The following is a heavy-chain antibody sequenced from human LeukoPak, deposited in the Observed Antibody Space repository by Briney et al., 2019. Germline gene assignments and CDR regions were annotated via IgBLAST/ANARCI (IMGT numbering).Heavy chain of an antibody. J-gene: IGHJ4*02. CDR2: IYYSGTT. Sequence: PSETLSLTCTVSGGSISSSNDYWGWIRQPPGKGLEWIGRIYYSGTTYYNPSLKSRVTISVDTSKNQFSLKLSSVTAADTAVYYCASVRSRSSWTAFYFDYWGQGTLVTVSS. CDR1: GGSISSSNDY. D-gene: IGHD6-13*01. CDR3: ASVRSRSSWTAFYFDY. V-gene: IGHV4-39*01.